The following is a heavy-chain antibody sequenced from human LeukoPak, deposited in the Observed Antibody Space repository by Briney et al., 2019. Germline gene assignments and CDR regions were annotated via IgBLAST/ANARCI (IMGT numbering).Heavy chain of an antibody. V-gene: IGHV3-15*01. Sequence: GGPLRLSCAASGFTFKNAWMNWARQAPGKGLEWVGRIKSITDGGTTDYAAAVKGRFTISRDDSKNTLYLQMNSLKNEDTGVYYCTTVWSWGQGTLVTVSS. J-gene: IGHJ5*02. CDR2: IKSITDGGTT. D-gene: IGHD2-21*01. CDR3: TTVWS. CDR1: GFTFKNAW.